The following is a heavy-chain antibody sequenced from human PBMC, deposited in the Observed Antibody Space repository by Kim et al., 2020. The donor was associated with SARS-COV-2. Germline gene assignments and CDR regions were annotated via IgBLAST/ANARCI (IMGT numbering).Heavy chain of an antibody. CDR3: AKDRYHKVGATISSFDY. J-gene: IGHJ4*02. D-gene: IGHD1-26*01. V-gene: IGHV3-23*03. CDR2: IYSGGSST. Sequence: GGSLRLSCAASGFTFSSYAMSWVRQAPGKGLEWVSVIYSGGSSTYYADSVKGRFTISRDNSKNTLYLQMNSLRAEDTAVYYCAKDRYHKVGATISSFDYWGQGTLVTVSS. CDR1: GFTFSSYA.